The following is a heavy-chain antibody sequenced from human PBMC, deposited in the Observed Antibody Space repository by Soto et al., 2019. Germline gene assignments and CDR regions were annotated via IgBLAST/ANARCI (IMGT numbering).Heavy chain of an antibody. D-gene: IGHD1-26*01. CDR2: IKSKTDGGTT. CDR1: GFTFSNAW. V-gene: IGHV3-15*01. CDR3: SSLDSGSFTDY. J-gene: IGHJ4*02. Sequence: GGSLRLSCAASGFTFSNAWMSWVRQAPGKGLEWVGRIKSKTDGGTTDYAAPVKGRFTISRDDSKNTLYLQMNSLKTEDTAVYYCSSLDSGSFTDYWGQGTLVTVSS.